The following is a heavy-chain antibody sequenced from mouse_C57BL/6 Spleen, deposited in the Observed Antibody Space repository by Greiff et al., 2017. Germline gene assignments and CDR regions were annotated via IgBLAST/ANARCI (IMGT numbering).Heavy chain of an antibody. V-gene: IGHV1-64*01. Sequence: QVQLQQPGAELVKPGASVKLSCKASGYTFTSYWMHWVKQRPGQGLEWIGMIHPNSGSTNYNVKFKSKATLTVDKSSSTAYMQLSSLTSEDSAVYYCARYYYGPDYWGQGTTLTVSS. CDR2: IHPNSGST. CDR3: ARYYYGPDY. CDR1: GYTFTSYW. J-gene: IGHJ2*01. D-gene: IGHD1-1*01.